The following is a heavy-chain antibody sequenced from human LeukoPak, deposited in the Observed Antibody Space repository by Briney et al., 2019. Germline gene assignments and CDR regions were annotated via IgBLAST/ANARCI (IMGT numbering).Heavy chain of an antibody. CDR2: IKQDGSEK. CDR3: AREAGTGERWYFDL. D-gene: IGHD7-27*01. Sequence: GGSLRLSCAASGLTFSNYRMDWVRQAPGKGLEWVANIKQDGSEKNYVDSVKGRFIISRDNAKNSLYLQMNSLRAEDTAVYYCAREAGTGERWYFDLWGRGTLVTVSS. CDR1: GLTFSNYR. J-gene: IGHJ2*01. V-gene: IGHV3-7*01.